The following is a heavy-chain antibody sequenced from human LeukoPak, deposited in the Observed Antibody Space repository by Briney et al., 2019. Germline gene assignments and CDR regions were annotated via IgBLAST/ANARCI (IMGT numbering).Heavy chain of an antibody. CDR3: ARGLSSGSYTGFDH. V-gene: IGHV3-20*04. Sequence: GGSLRLSCAASGFTFDDYGMSWVRQAPGKGLEWVSGINWNGGSTGYADSVKGRFTISRDNAKNSLYLQMNSLRAEDTALYYCARGLSSGSYTGFDHWGQGTLVTVSS. CDR1: GFTFDDYG. J-gene: IGHJ4*02. CDR2: INWNGGST. D-gene: IGHD1-26*01.